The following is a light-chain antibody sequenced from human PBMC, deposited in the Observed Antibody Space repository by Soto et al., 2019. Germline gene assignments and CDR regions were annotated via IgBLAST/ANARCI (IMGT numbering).Light chain of an antibody. Sequence: QLVLTQSPSASASLGASVKLTCTLSSGHSSYAIAWHQQQPEKGPRYLMKLNSDGSHSKGDGIPDRLSGSSSGAERYLTISSLQSEDEADYYCQTWGTGIGVFGGGTKLTVL. CDR1: SGHSSYA. CDR2: LNSDGSH. J-gene: IGLJ2*01. CDR3: QTWGTGIGV. V-gene: IGLV4-69*01.